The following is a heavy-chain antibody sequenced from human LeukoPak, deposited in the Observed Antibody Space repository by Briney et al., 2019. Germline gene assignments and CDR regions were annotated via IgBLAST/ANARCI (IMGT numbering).Heavy chain of an antibody. CDR1: GFNFSIYW. J-gene: IGHJ4*02. D-gene: IGHD2-2*01. CDR3: TASDHLYCSSTSCHFDY. V-gene: IGHV3-7*01. CDR2: IKEDGSEK. Sequence: GGSLRLSCAASGFNFSIYWMSWVRQAPGRGLEWVANIKEDGSEKYYVDSVKGRFTISRDNAKNSLFLQMNSLRVEDTAVYYCTASDHLYCSSTSCHFDYWGQGTLVTVAS.